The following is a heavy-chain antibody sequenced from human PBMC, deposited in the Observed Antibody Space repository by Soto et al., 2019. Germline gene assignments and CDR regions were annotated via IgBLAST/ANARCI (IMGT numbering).Heavy chain of an antibody. J-gene: IGHJ4*02. V-gene: IGHV1-18*01. CDR1: GYAFTTYG. D-gene: IGHD1-1*01. Sequence: QVHLVQSGAEVKKPGASVKVSCQASGYAFTTYGITWVRQAPGQGLEWMGWISAHNGNTNYAQKLQGRVTVTRDTPSSTAYMEQRSQRSDDTAVYYCARGRYGDYWGQGALVTVSS. CDR2: ISAHNGNT. CDR3: ARGRYGDY.